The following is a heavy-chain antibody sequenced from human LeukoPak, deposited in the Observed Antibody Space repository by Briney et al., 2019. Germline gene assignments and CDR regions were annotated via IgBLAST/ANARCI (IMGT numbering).Heavy chain of an antibody. CDR1: GDSSSYYY. V-gene: IGHV4-59*01. CDR3: ARDGDYGTGSYYRGCIDS. J-gene: IGHJ4*02. Sequence: SETLSLTCTVSGDSSSYYYWSWIRQPPGKGLEWIGYIYYSGSTNYNPSLKSRVTISVDTSKNQVSLKLSSVTAADTAVYYCARDGDYGTGSYYRGCIDSWGQGTPVTVSP. CDR2: IYYSGST. D-gene: IGHD3-10*01.